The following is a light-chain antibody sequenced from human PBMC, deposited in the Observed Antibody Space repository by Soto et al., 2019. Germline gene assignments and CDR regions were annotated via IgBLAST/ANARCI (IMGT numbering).Light chain of an antibody. CDR3: CSYGGRSTYV. V-gene: IGLV2-23*02. Sequence: QSALTQPASVSGSPGQSITISSTGTSSDVGSYNLVSWYQQHPGKAPKLMIYEVSKRPSGVSNRFSGSKSANTASLTISGLQADDEADYYCCSYGGRSTYVFGTGTKLTVL. J-gene: IGLJ1*01. CDR2: EVS. CDR1: SSDVGSYNL.